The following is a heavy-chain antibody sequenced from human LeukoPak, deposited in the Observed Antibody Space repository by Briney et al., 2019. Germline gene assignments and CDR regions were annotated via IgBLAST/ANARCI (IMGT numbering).Heavy chain of an antibody. CDR1: GGSISSSSYY. D-gene: IGHD1-20*01. CDR3: ARERKEGITGTFDAFDI. J-gene: IGHJ3*02. Sequence: PSETLSLTCTVSGGSISSSSYYWSWIRQPPGKGLEWIGYIYYSGSTNYNPSLKSRVTISVDTSKNQFSLKLSSVTAADTAVYYCARERKEGITGTFDAFDIWGQGTMVTVSS. V-gene: IGHV4-61*01. CDR2: IYYSGST.